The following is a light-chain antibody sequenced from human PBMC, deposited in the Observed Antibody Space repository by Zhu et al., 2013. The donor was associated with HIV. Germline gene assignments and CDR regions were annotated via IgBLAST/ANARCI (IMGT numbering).Light chain of an antibody. Sequence: QSALTQPASVSGSPGQSITISCTGTSSDVGGYNYVSWYQQHPGKAPKLMIYDVINRPSGVSNRFSGSKSGNTASLTISGLQAEDEADYYCSSYTSSSTHNYVFGTGTKVTVL. CDR2: DVI. V-gene: IGLV2-14*01. J-gene: IGLJ1*01. CDR3: SSYTSSSTHNYV. CDR1: SSDVGGYNY.